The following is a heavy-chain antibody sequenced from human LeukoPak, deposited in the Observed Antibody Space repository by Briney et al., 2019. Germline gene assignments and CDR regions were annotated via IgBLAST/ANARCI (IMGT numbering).Heavy chain of an antibody. J-gene: IGHJ4*02. D-gene: IGHD3-10*01. Sequence: ASVKVSCKASGYTFTSYDINWVRQAPGQGLEWMGWINTFTGNPTYAQGFTGRFVFSLDTSVSTAYLQISSLKAEDTAVYYCARERSGSYLREDSWGQGTLVTVSS. V-gene: IGHV7-4-1*02. CDR3: ARERSGSYLREDS. CDR2: INTFTGNP. CDR1: GYTFTSYD.